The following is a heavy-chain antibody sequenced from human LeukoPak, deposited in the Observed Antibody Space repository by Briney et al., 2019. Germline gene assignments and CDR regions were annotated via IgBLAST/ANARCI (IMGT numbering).Heavy chain of an antibody. CDR3: ARVAFGSSSGVYFDY. J-gene: IGHJ4*02. Sequence: GGSLRLSCAASGFTFSSYWMSWVRQAPGKGLEWVANIKQDGSEKYYVDSVKGRFTISRDNAKNSLYLQMNSLRAEDTAVYYCARVAFGSSSGVYFDYWGQGTLGTVSS. V-gene: IGHV3-7*01. D-gene: IGHD6-6*01. CDR1: GFTFSSYW. CDR2: IKQDGSEK.